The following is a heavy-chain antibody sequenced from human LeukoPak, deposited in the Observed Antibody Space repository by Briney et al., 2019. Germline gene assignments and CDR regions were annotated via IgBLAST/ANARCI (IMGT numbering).Heavy chain of an antibody. Sequence: PSETLSLTCAVYGGSFSGYYWSWIRQPPGKGLEWIGEINHSGSTNYNPSLKSRVTISVDTSKNQFSLKLSSVTAADTAVYYCARLGYSYGYYYYYHMDVWGKGTTVTISS. CDR2: INHSGST. V-gene: IGHV4-34*01. D-gene: IGHD5-18*01. CDR1: GGSFSGYY. CDR3: ARLGYSYGYYYYYHMDV. J-gene: IGHJ6*03.